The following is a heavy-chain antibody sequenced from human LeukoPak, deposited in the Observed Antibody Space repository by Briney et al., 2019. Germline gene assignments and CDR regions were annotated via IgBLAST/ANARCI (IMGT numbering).Heavy chain of an antibody. Sequence: ASVKLSCKASGYTFSDHYIHWVRQAPGQGLEWMGSINSNSGDTNYVQSFQGRVTMTRDTSVNTAYMELSSLRSDDTAIYYCARNLVRVVIIGCPQVGFDPWGQGTLVTVSS. CDR3: ARNLVRVVIIGCPQVGFDP. J-gene: IGHJ5*02. CDR2: INSNSGDT. V-gene: IGHV1-2*02. CDR1: GYTFSDHY. D-gene: IGHD3-22*01.